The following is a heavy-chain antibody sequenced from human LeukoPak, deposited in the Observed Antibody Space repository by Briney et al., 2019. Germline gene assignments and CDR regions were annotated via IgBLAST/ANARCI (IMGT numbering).Heavy chain of an antibody. V-gene: IGHV4-61*01. CDR2: IYYSGST. Sequence: TPSLTCTVSGGSISSGSYYWSWIRQPPGKGLERIGYIYYSGSTSYNPSLKSRVTISVDTSRNQFSLRLSSVTAADTAVYYCASGADYSNYYFDYWGQGTLVTVSS. J-gene: IGHJ4*02. CDR3: ASGADYSNYYFDY. D-gene: IGHD4-11*01. CDR1: GGSISSGSYY.